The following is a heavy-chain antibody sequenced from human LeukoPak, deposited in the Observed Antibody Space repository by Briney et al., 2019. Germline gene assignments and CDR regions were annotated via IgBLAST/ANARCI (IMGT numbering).Heavy chain of an antibody. D-gene: IGHD1-1*01. CDR1: GYTFTSYG. Sequence: ASVKVSCKASGYTFTSYGISWVRQAPGQGLEWMGWISAYNGNTNYAQKLQGRVTMTTDTSTSTAYMELRSLKSEDTAVYYCARDKSPNWRFDDWGQGTLVTVSS. CDR3: ARDKSPNWRFDD. V-gene: IGHV1-18*01. J-gene: IGHJ4*02. CDR2: ISAYNGNT.